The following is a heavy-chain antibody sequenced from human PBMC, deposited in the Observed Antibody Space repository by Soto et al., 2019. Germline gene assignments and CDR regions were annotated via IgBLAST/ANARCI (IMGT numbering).Heavy chain of an antibody. CDR3: ARGAALDYYDSSSLFDY. CDR2: MNHDGIT. V-gene: IGHV4-34*01. Sequence: SETLSLTCGVYGGSFTGYYWTWIRQPPGERLEWIGEMNHDGITNYNPSLKSRVAITLDTSKNQFSLRLSSVTAADTAVYYCARGAALDYYDSSSLFDYWGQGTLVTVSS. J-gene: IGHJ4*02. D-gene: IGHD3-22*01. CDR1: GGSFTGYY.